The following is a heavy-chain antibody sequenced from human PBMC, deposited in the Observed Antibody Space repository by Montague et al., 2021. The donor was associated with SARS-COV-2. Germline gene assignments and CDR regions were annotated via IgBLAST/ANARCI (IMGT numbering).Heavy chain of an antibody. D-gene: IGHD3-10*01. CDR3: ARAPMVRGVSPPQIALDI. V-gene: IGHV3-64*01. J-gene: IGHJ3*02. CDR1: GFTFSSYA. CDR2: IINNGGTT. Sequence: SLRLSCAASGFTFSSYAMHWVRQAPGKGLEYVSGIINNGGTTYYANSVEGRFTISRDNSENTPYLQMGSLRGEDMAVYYCARAPMVRGVSPPQIALDIWGRGTMVTVSS.